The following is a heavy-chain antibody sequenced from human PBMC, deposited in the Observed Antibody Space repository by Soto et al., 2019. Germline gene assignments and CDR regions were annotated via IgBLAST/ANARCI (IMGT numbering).Heavy chain of an antibody. V-gene: IGHV3-23*01. CDR1: GFSPGSYP. Sequence: GSLRLSCAGSGFSPGSYPMSWVRQAPGKGLQWVSSISVSADNTYYADSVRGRFNISRDSSKRTLYLQMTSLRAEDTAVYYCSKDQVPRGRSANGFDPWGQGTVVTVS. CDR2: ISVSADNT. D-gene: IGHD1-26*01. CDR3: SKDQVPRGRSANGFDP. J-gene: IGHJ5*02.